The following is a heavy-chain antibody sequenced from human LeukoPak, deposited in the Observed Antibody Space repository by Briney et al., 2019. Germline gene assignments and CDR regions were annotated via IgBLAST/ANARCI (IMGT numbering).Heavy chain of an antibody. Sequence: GGSLRLSCAASGFTFSNYAMSWVRQAPGKGLEWVSSISGSGYSTYYADSVKGRFTISRDNSKNTPYLQMNSLRAEDTAVYYCAKDEDDILTGYYGSDYWGQGTLVTVSS. CDR3: AKDEDDILTGYYGSDY. V-gene: IGHV3-23*01. CDR1: GFTFSNYA. D-gene: IGHD3-9*01. CDR2: ISGSGYST. J-gene: IGHJ4*02.